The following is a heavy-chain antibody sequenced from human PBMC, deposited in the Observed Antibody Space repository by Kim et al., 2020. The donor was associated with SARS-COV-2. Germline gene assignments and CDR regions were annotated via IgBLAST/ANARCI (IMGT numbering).Heavy chain of an antibody. CDR1: GFTFSSYA. V-gene: IGHV3-30*04. CDR3: ASDRYCSSTSCYLGYYYYYYGVDV. CDR2: ISYDGSNK. Sequence: GGSLRLSCAASGFTFSSYAMHWVRQAPGKGLEWVAVISYDGSNKYYVDSVKGRFTISRDNSKNTLYLQMNSLRAEDTAVYYCASDRYCSSTSCYLGYYYYYYGVDVWGQGTTVPVSS. D-gene: IGHD2-2*01. J-gene: IGHJ6*02.